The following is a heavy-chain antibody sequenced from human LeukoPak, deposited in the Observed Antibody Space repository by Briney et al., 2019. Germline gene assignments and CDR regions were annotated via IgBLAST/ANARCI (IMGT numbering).Heavy chain of an antibody. J-gene: IGHJ4*02. CDR3: AKTRGGVVATTSDY. CDR1: GLIFSSYA. CDR2: ISGSGGST. D-gene: IGHD5-12*01. V-gene: IGHV3-23*01. Sequence: GGSLRLSCAASGLIFSSYAMSWVRQAPGKGLGWVSVISGSGGSTYYADSVKGRFTISRDNSKNTLYLQMNSLRVEDTAVYYCAKTRGGVVATTSDYWGQGTLVTVSS.